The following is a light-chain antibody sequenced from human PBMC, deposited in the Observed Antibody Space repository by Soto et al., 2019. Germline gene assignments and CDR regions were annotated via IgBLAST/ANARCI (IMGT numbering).Light chain of an antibody. J-gene: IGKJ1*01. CDR3: QQYNSYPGRT. Sequence: DIQMTQSPSTLSASVGDRVTITCRASQSISSWLAWYQQKPGKAPKLLIYKASSLESGVPSRFSGSGSGTEFTLTISSLQPDDFATYYCQQYNSYPGRTFCQGTKVEIK. V-gene: IGKV1-5*03. CDR2: KAS. CDR1: QSISSW.